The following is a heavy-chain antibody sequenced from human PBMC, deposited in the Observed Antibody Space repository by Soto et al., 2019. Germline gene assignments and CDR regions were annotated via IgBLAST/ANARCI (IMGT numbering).Heavy chain of an antibody. Sequence: TSETLSLTCAVYGGSFSGYYWSWIRQPPGKGLEWIGEINHSGSTNYNPSLKSRVTISVDTSKNQFSLKLSSVTAADTAVYYCARSYYDSSGYYNWFDPWGQGTLVTVSS. CDR1: GGSFSGYY. D-gene: IGHD3-22*01. CDR3: ARSYYDSSGYYNWFDP. CDR2: INHSGST. J-gene: IGHJ5*02. V-gene: IGHV4-34*01.